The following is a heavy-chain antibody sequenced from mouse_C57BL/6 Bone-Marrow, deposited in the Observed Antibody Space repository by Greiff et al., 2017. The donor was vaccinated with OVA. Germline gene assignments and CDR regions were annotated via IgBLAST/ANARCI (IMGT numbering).Heavy chain of an antibody. Sequence: EVQLVESGGDLVKPGGSLKLSCAASGFTFSSYGMSWVRQTPDKRLEWVATISSGGSYTYYPDSVKGRFTISRDNAKNTLYLQMSSLKSEDTAMYYCARQGYGYDVEEFAYWGQGTVVTVSA. J-gene: IGHJ3*01. D-gene: IGHD2-2*01. V-gene: IGHV5-6*01. CDR1: GFTFSSYG. CDR3: ARQGYGYDVEEFAY. CDR2: ISSGGSYT.